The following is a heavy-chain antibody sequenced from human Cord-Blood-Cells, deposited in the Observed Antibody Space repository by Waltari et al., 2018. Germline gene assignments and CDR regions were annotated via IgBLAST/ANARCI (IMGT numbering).Heavy chain of an antibody. CDR2: IYYSGST. CDR1: GGSISSSSYY. V-gene: IGHV4-39*01. J-gene: IGHJ4*02. CDR3: ARVGAYGSYGFDY. D-gene: IGHD5-18*01. Sequence: QLQLQESGPGLVKPSETLSLTCTVSGGSISSSSYYWGWLSQPPGKGLEWIGSIYYSGSTYYNPSLKSRVTISVDTSKNQFSLKLSSVTAADTAVYYCARVGAYGSYGFDYWGQGTLVTVSS.